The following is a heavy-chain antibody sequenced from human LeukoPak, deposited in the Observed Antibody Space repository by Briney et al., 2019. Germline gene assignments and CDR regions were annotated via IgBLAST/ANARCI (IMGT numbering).Heavy chain of an antibody. V-gene: IGHV1-18*01. J-gene: IGHJ4*02. CDR1: GYTFTSYG. CDR2: ISAYNGNT. Sequence: ASVKVSCKASGYTFTSYGISWVRQAPGQGLKWMGWISAYNGNTNYAQKLQGRVTMTTDTSTSTAYMELRSLRSDDTAVYYCARDTPVGSGYDPFDYWGQGTLVTVSS. D-gene: IGHD5-12*01. CDR3: ARDTPVGSGYDPFDY.